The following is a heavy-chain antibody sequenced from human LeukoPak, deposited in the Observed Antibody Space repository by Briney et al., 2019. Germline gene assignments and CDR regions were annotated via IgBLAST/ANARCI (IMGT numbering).Heavy chain of an antibody. CDR3: ARGGAGATKDDTFDI. Sequence: WGSLRLSCAASGFTFSSYSMNWVHQAPGRGLEWVSSISSSSSIIFYADSVKGRFTISRDNAKNSLYLQMISLRAEDTAVYYCARGGAGATKDDTFDIWGQGTMVTVSS. D-gene: IGHD1-1*01. J-gene: IGHJ3*02. V-gene: IGHV3-21*01. CDR1: GFTFSSYS. CDR2: ISSSSSII.